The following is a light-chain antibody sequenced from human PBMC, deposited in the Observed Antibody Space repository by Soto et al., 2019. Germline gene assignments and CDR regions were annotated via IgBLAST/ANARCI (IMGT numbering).Light chain of an antibody. Sequence: QSVLTQPPSVSGAPGQRVTISCTGSSSNIGAGYDVHWYQQRPGAAPKLLISANINRPSGVPDRFSGSKSGTSASLAITGLQADDEGDCYCQSYDSTLSARYVFGTGTKLTVL. V-gene: IGLV1-40*01. CDR2: ANI. J-gene: IGLJ1*01. CDR1: SSNIGAGYD. CDR3: QSYDSTLSARYV.